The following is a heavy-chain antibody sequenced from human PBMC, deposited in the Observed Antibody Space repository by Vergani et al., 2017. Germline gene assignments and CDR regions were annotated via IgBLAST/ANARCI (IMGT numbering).Heavy chain of an antibody. CDR3: ARDCGQVGAPSYYMDV. J-gene: IGHJ6*03. Sequence: QVQLVQSGAEVKKPGASVKVSCKASGYTFTGYYMHWVRQAPGQGLEWMGWINPTSGGTNYAQKFQGWVTMTRDTSISTAYMELSRLRSDDTAVYYCARDCGQVGAPSYYMDVWGKGTTVTVSS. V-gene: IGHV1-2*04. CDR1: GYTFTGYY. D-gene: IGHD1-26*01. CDR2: INPTSGGT.